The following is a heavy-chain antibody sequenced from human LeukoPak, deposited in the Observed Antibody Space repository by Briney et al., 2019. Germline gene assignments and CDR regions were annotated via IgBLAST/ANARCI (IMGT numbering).Heavy chain of an antibody. J-gene: IGHJ5*02. CDR3: ARGYCSSTSCYPYNWFDP. D-gene: IGHD2-2*01. CDR1: GYTFTNYG. CDR2: INVYKGNT. V-gene: IGHV1-18*01. Sequence: ASVKVSCKASGYTFTNYGMSWVRQAPGQGLEWMGWINVYKGNTNYAQNLKGRVILTTDTSTSTAYMELSSLRSEDTAVYYCARGYCSSTSCYPYNWFDPWGQGTLVTVSS.